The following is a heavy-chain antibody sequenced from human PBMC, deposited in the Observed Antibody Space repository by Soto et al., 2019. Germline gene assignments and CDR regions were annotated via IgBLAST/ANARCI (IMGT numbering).Heavy chain of an antibody. CDR3: ARHPMVRGANFDY. CDR1: GGSISSGGYY. CDR2: IYYSGST. J-gene: IGHJ4*02. V-gene: IGHV4-31*03. D-gene: IGHD3-10*01. Sequence: SETLSLTCTASGGSISSGGYYWSWIRQHPGKGLEWIGYIYYSGSTYYNPSLKSRVTISVDTSKNQFSLKLSSVTAADTAVYYCARHPMVRGANFDYWGQGTLVTVSS.